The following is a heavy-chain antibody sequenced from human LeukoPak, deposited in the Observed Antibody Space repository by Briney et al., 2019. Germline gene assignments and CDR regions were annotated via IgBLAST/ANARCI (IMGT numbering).Heavy chain of an antibody. V-gene: IGHV1-8*03. J-gene: IGHJ4*02. Sequence: ASVKVSCQASGYTFTDYEINWVRQAPGQGLEWVGWMNPNSGNTDYAEKLQGRITISRNISIGTAYMELSSLRSEDTAVYYCARAASQWWAPIDNWGQGPLVTVSS. CDR2: MNPNSGNT. D-gene: IGHD2-15*01. CDR3: ARAASQWWAPIDN. CDR1: GYTFTDYE.